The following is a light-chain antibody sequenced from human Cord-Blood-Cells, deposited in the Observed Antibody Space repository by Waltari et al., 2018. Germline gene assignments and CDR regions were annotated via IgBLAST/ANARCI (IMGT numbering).Light chain of an antibody. V-gene: IGKV1-39*01. Sequence: DTEMTEATSSLSASVGDRVTITCRASQSISSYLNWYQQKAGKAPKLLIYAASSLQSGCPSRFSCSGSVTDFTIISSSQQPEVFATYCCQQSYSTPYTCGQGTKLEIK. CDR3: QQSYSTPYT. CDR2: AAS. CDR1: QSISSY. J-gene: IGKJ2*01.